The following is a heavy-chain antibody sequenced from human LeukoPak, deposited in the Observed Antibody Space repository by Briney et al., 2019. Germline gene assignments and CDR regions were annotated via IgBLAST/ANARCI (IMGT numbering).Heavy chain of an antibody. V-gene: IGHV3-23*01. CDR3: AKDAFYCSSTSCYAFDY. Sequence: GGSLRLSCAASGFTFSSYAMSWVRKAPGKGLEWVSAISGSGGSTYYADSVKGRFTISRDNSKNTLYLQMNSLRAEDTAVYYCAKDAFYCSSTSCYAFDYWGQGTLVTVSS. J-gene: IGHJ4*02. D-gene: IGHD2-2*01. CDR1: GFTFSSYA. CDR2: ISGSGGST.